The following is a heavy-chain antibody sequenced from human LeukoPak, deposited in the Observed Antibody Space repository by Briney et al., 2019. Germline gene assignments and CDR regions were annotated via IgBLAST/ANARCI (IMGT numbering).Heavy chain of an antibody. CDR2: INPNSGGT. D-gene: IGHD3-10*01. J-gene: IGHJ4*02. CDR3: ARDWYYYGSGTHQGVDY. CDR1: GYTFTGYY. V-gene: IGHV1-2*06. Sequence: GASVKVSCKASGYTFTGYYMHWVRQAPGQGLEWMGRINPNSGGTNYAQKFQGRVTMTRDTSISTAYMELSRLRSDDTAVYYCARDWYYYGSGTHQGVDYWGQGTLVTVSS.